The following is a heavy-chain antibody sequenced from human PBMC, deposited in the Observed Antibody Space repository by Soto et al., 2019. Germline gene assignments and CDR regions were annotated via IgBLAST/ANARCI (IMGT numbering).Heavy chain of an antibody. D-gene: IGHD2-2*01. CDR3: AKHGSTKAAKYGAREDY. V-gene: IGHV3-23*01. Sequence: EVQLLESGGGLVQPGGSLRLSCAASGFTFSSYAMSWVRQAPGKGLEWVSAISGSGGSTYYADSVKGRFTISRDNSKNTLYLQMNSLRAEDTAVYYCAKHGSTKAAKYGAREDYWGQGTLVTVSS. CDR1: GFTFSSYA. J-gene: IGHJ4*02. CDR2: ISGSGGST.